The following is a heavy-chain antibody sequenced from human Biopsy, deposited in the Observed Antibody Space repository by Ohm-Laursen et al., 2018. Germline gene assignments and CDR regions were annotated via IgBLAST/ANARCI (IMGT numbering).Heavy chain of an antibody. CDR3: ARATNSTGWPYYYFYGMDV. Sequence: PSQTLSLTCTVSGVSINGGRYYWNWIRHHPGKGLEWIGNIFYSANTYYNPSLKSRVTISVDTSKNQFSLRLNSVTAADTAVYYCARATNSTGWPYYYFYGMDVWGQGTTVTVSS. CDR2: IFYSANT. V-gene: IGHV4-31*03. CDR1: GVSINGGRYY. D-gene: IGHD2/OR15-2a*01. J-gene: IGHJ6*02.